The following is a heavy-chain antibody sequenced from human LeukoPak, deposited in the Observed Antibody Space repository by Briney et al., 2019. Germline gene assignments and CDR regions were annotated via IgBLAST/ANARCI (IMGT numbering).Heavy chain of an antibody. Sequence: SVTVSFTASGGTFSIYAIGWVRQAPGQGLEWVGRIITILGIANYAQKFQGRVTITADKSTSTAYMELSSLGAEDTAVYYCASSLSGGYSYFDYWGQGTLVTVSS. CDR2: IITILGIA. CDR1: GGTFSIYA. J-gene: IGHJ4*02. D-gene: IGHD3-22*01. V-gene: IGHV1-69*04. CDR3: ASSLSGGYSYFDY.